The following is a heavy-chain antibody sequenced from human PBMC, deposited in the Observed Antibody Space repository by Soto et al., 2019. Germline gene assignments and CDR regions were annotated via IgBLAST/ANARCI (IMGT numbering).Heavy chain of an antibody. V-gene: IGHV1-69*13. J-gene: IGHJ6*02. D-gene: IGHD5-12*01. CDR2: IIPIFGTA. Sequence: ASVKVSCKASGGTFSSYAISWVRQAPGQGLEWMGGIIPIFGTANYAQKFQGGVTITADESTSTAYMELSSLRSEDTAVYYCARKVEMATKIDYYYYGMDVWGQGTTVTVSS. CDR1: GGTFSSYA. CDR3: ARKVEMATKIDYYYYGMDV.